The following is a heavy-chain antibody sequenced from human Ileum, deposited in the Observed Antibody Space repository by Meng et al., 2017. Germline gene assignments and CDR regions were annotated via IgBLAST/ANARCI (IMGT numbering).Heavy chain of an antibody. CDR1: GDSIGNSKW. D-gene: IGHD3-10*01. Sequence: LQPQDSGPGRVQPSGTLSLACAVSGDSIGNSKWWSWLRQPPGKGLEWIGEISNSGKTVYSPSLKSRVRISLDKSNNQFSLTLNSVTAADTAMYYCARERIRELGLFDSWGQGTLVTVSS. CDR2: ISNSGKT. V-gene: IGHV4-4*02. J-gene: IGHJ4*02. CDR3: ARERIRELGLFDS.